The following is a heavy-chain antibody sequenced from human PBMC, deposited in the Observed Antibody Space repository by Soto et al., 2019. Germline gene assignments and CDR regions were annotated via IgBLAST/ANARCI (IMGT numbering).Heavy chain of an antibody. Sequence: QVQLVQSGAEVKKPGASVKVSCKASGYTFTSYDINWVRQATGQGLEWMEGMNPNSGNTDYAQKFQRRVTMTGNTSIRTAYMGLRSLRSEDTAVYYCARTQGGVTRHYYYMDVWGKGTTVTVSS. V-gene: IGHV1-8*01. D-gene: IGHD2-21*02. CDR1: GYTFTSYD. J-gene: IGHJ6*03. CDR2: MNPNSGNT. CDR3: ARTQGGVTRHYYYMDV.